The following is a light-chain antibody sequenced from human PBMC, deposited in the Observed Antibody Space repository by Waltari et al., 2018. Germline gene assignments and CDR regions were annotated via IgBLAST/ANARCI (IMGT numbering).Light chain of an antibody. Sequence: DIQMSQSPSSLSASVGDRVTITCRASQGISSYLNWYQQKPGKAPKLLIYYANSLASGFPSRFSGSGSGTEFTLTISSLQPDDFATYYCQQGNSYPFTFGPGTKLDIK. CDR2: YAN. CDR3: QQGNSYPFT. CDR1: QGISSY. V-gene: IGKV1-17*01. J-gene: IGKJ3*01.